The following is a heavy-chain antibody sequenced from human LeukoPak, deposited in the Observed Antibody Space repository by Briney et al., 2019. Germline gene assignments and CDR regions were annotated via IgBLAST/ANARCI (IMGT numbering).Heavy chain of an antibody. CDR1: GASIRSGGYY. CDR2: IYYRGST. J-gene: IGHJ5*02. V-gene: IGHV4-31*03. D-gene: IGHD3-10*01. Sequence: TASQTLSLTCTVSGASIRSGGYYWSWIRQHPGKGLEWIAYIYYRGSTFYNPSLKSRVTISVYTSKNQFSLNLSSVTAADTAVYYCARGGSAGPDSWGQGTLVTVSP. CDR3: ARGGSAGPDS.